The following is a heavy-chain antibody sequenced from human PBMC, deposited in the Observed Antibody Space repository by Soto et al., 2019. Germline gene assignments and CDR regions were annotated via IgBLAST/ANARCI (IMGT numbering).Heavy chain of an antibody. CDR3: ARDGFRGYDTGGWFDP. CDR2: INSDGSST. D-gene: IGHD5-12*01. J-gene: IGHJ5*02. CDR1: GFTFSNYW. V-gene: IGHV3-74*01. Sequence: EVQLVESGGGLVQPGGSLRLSCAASGFTFSNYWMHWVRQAPGKGLVWVSRINSDGSSTSYADSVKGRFTISRDNARTTWYLQRNSLRPEDTAVYYWARDGFRGYDTGGWFDPWGQGTLVTVSS.